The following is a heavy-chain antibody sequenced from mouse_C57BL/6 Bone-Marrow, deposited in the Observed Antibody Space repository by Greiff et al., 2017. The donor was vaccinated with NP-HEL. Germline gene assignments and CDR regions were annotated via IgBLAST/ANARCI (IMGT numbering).Heavy chain of an antibody. CDR1: GFTFSDYG. Sequence: EVKLVESGGGLVKPGGSLKLSCAASGFTFSDYGMHWVRQAPEKGLEWVAYISSGSSTTYYPDTVKGRFTISRDNAKNNLFLQMNSRRSKETAMYYGAKDYYGSSYYAMDYWGQGTSVTVSS. V-gene: IGHV5-17*01. J-gene: IGHJ4*01. CDR3: AKDYYGSSYYAMDY. CDR2: ISSGSSTT. D-gene: IGHD1-1*01.